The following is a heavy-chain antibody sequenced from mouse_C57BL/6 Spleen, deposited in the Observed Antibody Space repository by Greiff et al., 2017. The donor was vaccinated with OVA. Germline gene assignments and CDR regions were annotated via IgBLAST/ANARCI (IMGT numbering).Heavy chain of an antibody. D-gene: IGHD2-5*01. J-gene: IGHJ2*01. V-gene: IGHV1-15*01. CDR2: IDPETGGT. CDR1: GYTFPDYE. CDR3: TRKDYSNYDYFDD. Sequence: VQLQQSGAELVRPGASVTLSCKASGYTFPDYEMHWVKQTPVHGLEWIGAIDPETGGTAYNQKFKGKAILTADKSSSTAYMERRSLTSEDSAVYYCTRKDYSNYDYFDDWGHGTTLTVSA.